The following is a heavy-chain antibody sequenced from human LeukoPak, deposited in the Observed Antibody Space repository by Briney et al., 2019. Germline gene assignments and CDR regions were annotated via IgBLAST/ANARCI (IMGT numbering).Heavy chain of an antibody. J-gene: IGHJ4*02. D-gene: IGHD6-6*01. CDR2: ISSSSSYI. Sequence: GGSLRLSCAASGFPFSSYSMNWVRQAPGKGREWVSSISSSSSYIYYADSVKGRFTISRDNAKNSLYLQMNSLRAEDTAVYYCAREGAEYSSSFFPVDYWGQGTLVTVSS. V-gene: IGHV3-21*01. CDR1: GFPFSSYS. CDR3: AREGAEYSSSFFPVDY.